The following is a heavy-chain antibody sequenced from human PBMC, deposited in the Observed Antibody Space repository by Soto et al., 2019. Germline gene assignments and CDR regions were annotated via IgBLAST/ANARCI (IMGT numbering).Heavy chain of an antibody. CDR3: ARGDYGSGRNFDY. D-gene: IGHD3-10*01. J-gene: IGHJ4*02. V-gene: IGHV4-31*03. CDR1: GGSISSGGYY. CDR2: IYYSGST. Sequence: QVQLQESGPGLVKPSQTLSLTCTVSGGSISSGGYYWSWIRQHPGKGLEWIGYIYYSGSTYYNPSLKSRVTISVDTSKNQFSLQLSSVTAADTAVYYCARGDYGSGRNFDYWGQGTLVTVSS.